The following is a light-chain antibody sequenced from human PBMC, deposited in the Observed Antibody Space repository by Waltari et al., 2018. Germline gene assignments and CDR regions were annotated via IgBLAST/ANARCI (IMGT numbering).Light chain of an antibody. CDR2: DDS. J-gene: IGLJ3*02. Sequence: SYVLTQLPSVSVAPGQTATITCGGDNIGTKRVHWYRLKPGQAPMVVLFDDSARPSGIPDRFSGYQYGDTAALTISRVEAADEADYYCQVWDATTDHWVFGGGTKLTAL. CDR3: QVWDATTDHWV. CDR1: NIGTKR. V-gene: IGLV3-21*02.